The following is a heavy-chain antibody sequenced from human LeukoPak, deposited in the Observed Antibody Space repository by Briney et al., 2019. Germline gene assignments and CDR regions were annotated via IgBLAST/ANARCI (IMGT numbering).Heavy chain of an antibody. CDR2: IYYSGST. J-gene: IGHJ4*02. CDR3: ASSAESGPAAGREFDY. D-gene: IGHD6-13*01. CDR1: GGSISSGGYY. V-gene: IGHV4-31*03. Sequence: KSSETLSLTCTVSGGSISSGGYYWSWIRQHPGKGLEWIGYIYYSGSTYYNPSLKSRVTISVDRSKNQFSLKLSSVTAADTAMYYCASSAESGPAAGREFDYWGQGTLVTVSS.